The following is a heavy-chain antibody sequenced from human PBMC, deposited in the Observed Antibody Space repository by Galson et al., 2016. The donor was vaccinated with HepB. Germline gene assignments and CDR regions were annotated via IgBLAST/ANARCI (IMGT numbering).Heavy chain of an antibody. CDR3: ASRSGSYYLGF. V-gene: IGHV3-53*01. CDR1: GLSVKI. J-gene: IGHJ4*02. Sequence: SLRLSCAAPGLSVKIMNWVRQTPGKGLEWVSVVYSDGITYYADSVKGRFTISSDSSKNTLYLQMNSLRAEDSAVYYCASRSGSYYLGFWGQGTVVTVSS. D-gene: IGHD1-26*01. CDR2: VYSDGIT.